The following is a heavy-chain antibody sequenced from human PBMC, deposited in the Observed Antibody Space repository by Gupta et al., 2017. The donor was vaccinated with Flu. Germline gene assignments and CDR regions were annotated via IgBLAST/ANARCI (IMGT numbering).Heavy chain of an antibody. J-gene: IGHJ4*02. V-gene: IGHV4-34*01. CDR1: GGSFSGYY. CDR2: INHSGST. D-gene: IGHD3-9*01. Sequence: QVQLQQWGAGLLKPSETLSLTCAVYGGSFSGYYWSWIRQPPGKGLEWIGEINHSGSTNYNPSLKSRVTISVDTSKNQFSRKLSSVTAADTAVYYCARRYYDILTGRILYYFDYWGQGTLVTVSS. CDR3: ARRYYDILTGRILYYFDY.